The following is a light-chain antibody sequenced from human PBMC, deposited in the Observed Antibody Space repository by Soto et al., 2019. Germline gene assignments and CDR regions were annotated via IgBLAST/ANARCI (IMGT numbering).Light chain of an antibody. CDR2: DAS. Sequence: EIVLTQSPATLSLSPGERATLSCRASQSVSSYLAWYQQKPGQAPRLLIYDASNRATGIPARFSGSGSGTEFTLTITGLQSEDFAVYYCQQYNAWPPWTFGQGTKVDIK. CDR1: QSVSSY. V-gene: IGKV3-11*01. J-gene: IGKJ1*01. CDR3: QQYNAWPPWT.